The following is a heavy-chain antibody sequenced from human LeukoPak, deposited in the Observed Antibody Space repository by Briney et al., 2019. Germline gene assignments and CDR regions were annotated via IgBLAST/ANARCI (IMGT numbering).Heavy chain of an antibody. CDR1: GXTLSGYE. CDR3: ARVRVLAMDV. V-gene: IGHV3-48*03. D-gene: IGHD4-17*01. CDR2: ISASGSTI. Sequence: GGSLRLSWAASGXTLSGYEVNWVRQAPGRGLEWVSYISASGSTIHYADSVKGRFIISRDNAKKSLYLQMNSLRAEDTAVYHCARVRVLAMDVWGQGITVIVSS. J-gene: IGHJ6*02.